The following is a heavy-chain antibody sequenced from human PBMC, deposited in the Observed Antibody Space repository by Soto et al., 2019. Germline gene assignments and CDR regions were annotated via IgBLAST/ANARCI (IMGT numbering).Heavy chain of an antibody. CDR3: AREVLGEQQLVRGYYYYYGMDV. CDR2: IYYSGST. V-gene: IGHV4-61*01. CDR1: GFSVSSGSYY. Sequence: ASATLSITCTVSGFSVSSGSYYWSWIRQPPGKGLEWIGYIYYSGSTNYNPSLKSRVTISVDTSKNQFSLKLSSVTAADTAVYYCAREVLGEQQLVRGYYYYYGMDVW. D-gene: IGHD6-13*01. J-gene: IGHJ6*01.